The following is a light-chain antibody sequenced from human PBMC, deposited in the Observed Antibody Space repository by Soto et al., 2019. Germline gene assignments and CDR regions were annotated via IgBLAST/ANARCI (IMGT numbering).Light chain of an antibody. CDR2: AAS. Sequence: IQLTQSPSSLSASVGDRVTITCRASQDISSYLAWYQQKPGKAPKVLIFAASTLESGVPSRFSGSGSGTDFTLTISSLLPEDFATYYCQHLNDFPYTFGQGTKLEIK. J-gene: IGKJ2*01. V-gene: IGKV1-9*01. CDR3: QHLNDFPYT. CDR1: QDISSY.